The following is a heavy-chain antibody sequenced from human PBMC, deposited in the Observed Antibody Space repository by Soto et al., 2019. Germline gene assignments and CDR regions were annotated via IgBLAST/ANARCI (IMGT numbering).Heavy chain of an antibody. D-gene: IGHD1-1*01. V-gene: IGHV4-4*07. Sequence: KTSETLSLTCTVSGASISGFYWSWIRKSAGKGLEWIGRIYATGTTDYNPSLKSRVMMSVDTSKKQFSLKLRSVTAADTAVYYCVRDGTKTLRDWFDPWGQGISVTVSS. CDR1: GASISGFY. CDR2: IYATGTT. CDR3: VRDGTKTLRDWFDP. J-gene: IGHJ5*02.